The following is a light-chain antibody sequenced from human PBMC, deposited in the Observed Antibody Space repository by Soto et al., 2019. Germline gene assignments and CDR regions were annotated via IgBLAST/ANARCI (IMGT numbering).Light chain of an antibody. CDR3: QQFNNWPRT. CDR2: DAS. Sequence: EIAMTQSPATLSVSPGERATLSCRASQSVSSKLAWYQQKPGQAPRHLIYDASTRATGIPARFSGSGSGTEFTLTISSLQSEDFAVYYCQQFNNWPRTFGQGTKVEIK. V-gene: IGKV3-15*01. CDR1: QSVSSK. J-gene: IGKJ1*01.